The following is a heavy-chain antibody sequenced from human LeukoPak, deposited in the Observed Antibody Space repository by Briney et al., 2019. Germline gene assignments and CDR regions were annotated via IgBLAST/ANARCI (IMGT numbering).Heavy chain of an antibody. CDR1: GGSISSYY. V-gene: IGHV4-59*01. Sequence: SETLSLTCTVSGGSISSYYWSWIRQPPGKGLEWIGYIYYSGSTNYSPSLKSRVTISVDTSKNQFSLKLSSVTAADTAVYYCASLRGYSGYDPTRYFDYWGQGTLVTVSS. CDR3: ASLRGYSGYDPTRYFDY. CDR2: IYYSGST. D-gene: IGHD5-12*01. J-gene: IGHJ4*02.